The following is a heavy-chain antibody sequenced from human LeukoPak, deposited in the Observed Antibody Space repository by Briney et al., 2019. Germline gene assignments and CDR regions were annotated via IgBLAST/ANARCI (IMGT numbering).Heavy chain of an antibody. J-gene: IGHJ4*02. CDR3: ARLGLYDGSVDWLSDY. D-gene: IGHD3-10*01. CDR1: GGSISSYY. V-gene: IGHV4-59*01. CDR2: IFYIGST. Sequence: QVQLQESGPGLVKPSETLSLTCTVSGGSISSYYWSWVRQPPGKGLEYIGDIFYIGSTNYNPSLKSRVTISVDRSKNQFSLKLTSLTAADTAVYYCARLGLYDGSVDWLSDYWGQGTLVTVSS.